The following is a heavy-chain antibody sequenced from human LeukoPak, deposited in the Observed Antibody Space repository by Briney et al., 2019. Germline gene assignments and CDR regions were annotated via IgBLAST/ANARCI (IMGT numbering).Heavy chain of an antibody. J-gene: IGHJ6*03. CDR2: ISIDGSGT. Sequence: PGGSLRLSCAASGFTLSSYWMHWVRQAPGKGLVWISRISIDGSGTTYADSVKGRFTISRDNAKNTLYLQMNSLRAEDTAVYYCVRESDTAMVTVPYYYMDVWGKGTTVTVSS. D-gene: IGHD5-18*01. CDR1: GFTLSSYW. CDR3: VRESDTAMVTVPYYYMDV. V-gene: IGHV3-74*01.